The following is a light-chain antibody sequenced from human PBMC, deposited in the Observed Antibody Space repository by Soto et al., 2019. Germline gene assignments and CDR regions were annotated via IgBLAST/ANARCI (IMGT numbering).Light chain of an antibody. Sequence: EIVMTQSPATLSVSPGERATLSCRASQSVSSDLAWYQQRPGQAPSLLIYGASTRATGISARFSGSGSGTEFTLTISSLQSEDVAVYYCQQYNKWPPRFTFGPGTKVEIK. CDR2: GAS. J-gene: IGKJ3*01. CDR3: QQYNKWPPRFT. CDR1: QSVSSD. V-gene: IGKV3-15*01.